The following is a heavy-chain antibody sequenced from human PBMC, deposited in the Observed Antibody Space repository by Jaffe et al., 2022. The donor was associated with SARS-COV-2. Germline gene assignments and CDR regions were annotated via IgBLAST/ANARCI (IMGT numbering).Heavy chain of an antibody. CDR2: IIPIFGTA. J-gene: IGHJ6*02. CDR3: ARVGGLRTGDQYYYGMDV. V-gene: IGHV1-69*01. CDR1: GGTFSSYA. D-gene: IGHD1-1*01. Sequence: QVQLVQSGAEVKKPGSSVKVSCKASGGTFSSYAISWVRQAPGQGLEWMGGIIPIFGTANYAQKFQGRVTITADESTSTAYMELSSLRSEDTAVYYCARVGGLRTGDQYYYGMDVWGQGTTVTVSS.